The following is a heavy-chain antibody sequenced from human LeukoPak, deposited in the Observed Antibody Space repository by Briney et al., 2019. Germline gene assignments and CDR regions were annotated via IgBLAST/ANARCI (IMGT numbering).Heavy chain of an antibody. CDR3: AREECSGGSCYYGY. CDR1: GYTFTGYY. Sequence: ASVKVSCKASGYTFTGYYMHWVRQAPGQGLEWMGWINPNSGGTNYAQKFQGWVTMTRDTSISTAYMELSGLRSDDTAVYYCAREECSGGSCYYGYWGQGTLVTVSS. V-gene: IGHV1-2*04. CDR2: INPNSGGT. J-gene: IGHJ4*02. D-gene: IGHD2-15*01.